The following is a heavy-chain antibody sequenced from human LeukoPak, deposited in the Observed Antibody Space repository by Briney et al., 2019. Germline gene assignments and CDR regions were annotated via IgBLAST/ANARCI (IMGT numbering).Heavy chain of an antibody. Sequence: GGSLRLSCAASGFTFSTYDMHWVRQATGKGLEWVSAIDTADDTYYPGSVKGRFTISRENAKNSLYLQMNSLRAGDTAVYYCARAAKFEFYFDYWGQGTLVTVSS. CDR2: IDTADDT. CDR1: GFTFSTYD. V-gene: IGHV3-13*01. J-gene: IGHJ4*02. D-gene: IGHD3-10*01. CDR3: ARAAKFEFYFDY.